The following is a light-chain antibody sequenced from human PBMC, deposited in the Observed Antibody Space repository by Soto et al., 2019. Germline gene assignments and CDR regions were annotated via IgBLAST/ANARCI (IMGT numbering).Light chain of an antibody. CDR2: AAS. V-gene: IGKV1-27*01. CDR3: QKYNSAPT. Sequence: DIQMTQSPSSLSASVGDRVTITCRASQGISNYLACYQQKPGKVPKLLIYAASTLQSGVPSRFSGSGSGTDFTLTISNLQPEDVATYYCQKYNSAPTFGGGTKVDIK. J-gene: IGKJ4*01. CDR1: QGISNY.